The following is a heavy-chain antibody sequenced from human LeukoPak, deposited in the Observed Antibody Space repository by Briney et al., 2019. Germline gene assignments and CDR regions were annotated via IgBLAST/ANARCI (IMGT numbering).Heavy chain of an antibody. Sequence: SETLSLTCTVSGYSISSGYYWGWIRQPPGKGLEWIGSIYYSGSTYYNPSLKSRVTISVDTSKNQFSLKLSSVTAADTAVYYCASLLSPGGWGQGTLVTVSS. CDR3: ASLLSPGG. CDR2: IYYSGST. CDR1: GYSISSGYY. V-gene: IGHV4-38-2*02. J-gene: IGHJ4*02.